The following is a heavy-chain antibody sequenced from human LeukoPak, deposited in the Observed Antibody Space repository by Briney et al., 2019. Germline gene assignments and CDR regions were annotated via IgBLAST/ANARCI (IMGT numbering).Heavy chain of an antibody. CDR2: IIPVFGTS. V-gene: IGHV1-69*13. Sequence: SVKVSCKASGGTFSSYAISWVRQAPGQGLEWMGGIIPVFGTSNYAQKFQGRVTITADESTRTAYMELSSLRSEDTAVYYCARDTAVVVITLDTYYYYYMDVWGKGTTVTVSS. D-gene: IGHD3-22*01. J-gene: IGHJ6*03. CDR1: GGTFSSYA. CDR3: ARDTAVVVITLDTYYYYYMDV.